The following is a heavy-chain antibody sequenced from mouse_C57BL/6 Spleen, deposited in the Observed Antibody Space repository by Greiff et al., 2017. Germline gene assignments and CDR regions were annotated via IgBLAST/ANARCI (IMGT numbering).Heavy chain of an antibody. CDR2: IYPGDGDT. V-gene: IGHV1-82*01. CDR1: GYAFSSSW. D-gene: IGHD3-2*02. J-gene: IGHJ3*01. Sequence: VQLQQSGPELVKPGASVKISCKASGYAFSSSWMNWVKQRPGKGLEWIGRIYPGDGDTNYNGKFKGKATLTADKSSSTAYMQLSRLTSEDSAVYFCAREGLRPTGFAYWGQGTLVTVSA. CDR3: AREGLRPTGFAY.